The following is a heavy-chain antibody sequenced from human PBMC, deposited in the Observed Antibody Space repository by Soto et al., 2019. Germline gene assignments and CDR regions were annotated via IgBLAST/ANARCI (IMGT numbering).Heavy chain of an antibody. Sequence: QVQLVESGGGVVQPGRSLRLSCAASGFTFSSYAMHWVRQAPGKGLEWVAVISYDGSNKYYADSVKGRFTISRDNSKNTLYLQMNSLRAEDTAVYYCAGGVADLSSRHYYGMDVWGQGTTVTVSS. CDR1: GFTFSSYA. V-gene: IGHV3-30-3*01. J-gene: IGHJ6*02. CDR2: ISYDGSNK. CDR3: AGGVADLSSRHYYGMDV. D-gene: IGHD6-19*01.